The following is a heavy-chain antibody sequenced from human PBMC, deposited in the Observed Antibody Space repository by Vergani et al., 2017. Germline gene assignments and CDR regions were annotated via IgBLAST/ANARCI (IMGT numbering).Heavy chain of an antibody. CDR3: ASLATVTTYFDC. Sequence: QVQLQESGPGLVKPSETLSLTCTVSGGSMTNYYWSWIRQPPGKGLEWIGYIYYSGSTNYKSSLKSRVSISVDTSKNQFSLKLSSVTAADTAVYYCASLATVTTYFDCWGQGTLVAVSS. CDR1: GGSMTNYY. J-gene: IGHJ4*02. CDR2: IYYSGST. D-gene: IGHD4-11*01. V-gene: IGHV4-59*01.